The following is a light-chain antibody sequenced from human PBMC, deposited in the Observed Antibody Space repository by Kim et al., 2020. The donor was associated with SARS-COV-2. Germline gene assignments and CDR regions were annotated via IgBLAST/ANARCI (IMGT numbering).Light chain of an antibody. CDR1: GSFSNY. J-gene: IGKJ1*01. Sequence: VTPGDRATPPCWTSGSFSNYFAWYQQKPGQAPRLLIYDASNRAPGIPASFSGSGSGSAFTLTISSLEPEDFAVYYCQQRIKWPRTFGQGTKVDIK. V-gene: IGKV3-11*01. CDR3: QQRIKWPRT. CDR2: DAS.